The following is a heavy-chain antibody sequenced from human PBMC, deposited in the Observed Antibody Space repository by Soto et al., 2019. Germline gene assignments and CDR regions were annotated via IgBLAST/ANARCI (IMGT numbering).Heavy chain of an antibody. J-gene: IGHJ4*01. CDR2: ISGGVTTT. CDR1: GFSFSTYA. CDR3: GSVFEY. Sequence: PGGSLRLSCATSGFSFSTYAMSWVRQAPGEGLEWVSGISGGVTTTYYADSVKGRFTISRDNAKNMVYLEMNSLRAEVTAVYYCGSVFEYWGHGTLVTVSS. V-gene: IGHV3-23*01.